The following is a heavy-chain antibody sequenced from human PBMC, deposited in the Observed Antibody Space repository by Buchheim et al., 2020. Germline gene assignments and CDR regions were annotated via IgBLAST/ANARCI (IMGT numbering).Heavy chain of an antibody. CDR3: AKDLIASIAAAGTFDY. Sequence: EVQLLESGGGLVQPGGSLRLSCAASGFTFSSYAMSWVRQAPGKGLEWVSAINGSGGSTYYADSVKGRFTIYRDNSKNTLYLQMNSLRAEDTAVYYCAKDLIASIAAAGTFDYWGQGTL. CDR2: INGSGGST. V-gene: IGHV3-23*01. CDR1: GFTFSSYA. J-gene: IGHJ4*02. D-gene: IGHD6-13*01.